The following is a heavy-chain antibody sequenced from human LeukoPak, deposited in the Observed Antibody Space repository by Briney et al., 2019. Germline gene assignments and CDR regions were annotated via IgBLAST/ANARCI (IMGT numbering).Heavy chain of an antibody. Sequence: GGSLRLSCAASGFTFSSYWMSWVRQAPGKGLEWVGQISHDGSEKYYGDSVRGRFTFSRDNAKNSLYLQMNSLRAEDTAVYYCARDSSGTTFDYWGQGTLVTVSS. J-gene: IGHJ4*02. V-gene: IGHV3-7*01. CDR3: ARDSSGTTFDY. CDR1: GFTFSSYW. D-gene: IGHD1-7*01. CDR2: ISHDGSEK.